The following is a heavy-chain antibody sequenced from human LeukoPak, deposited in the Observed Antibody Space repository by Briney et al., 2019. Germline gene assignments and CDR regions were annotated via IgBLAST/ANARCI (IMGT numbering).Heavy chain of an antibody. Sequence: SQTLSLTCTVSGGSVSSGGYYWSWIRQHPGKGLEWIGYIYYSGNTYYNPSLKSRVTISVDTSKNQFSLKLSSVTAADTAVYYYPRVIAAAGTDYWGQGTLVTVSS. CDR1: GGSVSSGGYY. CDR2: IYYSGNT. V-gene: IGHV4-31*03. J-gene: IGHJ4*02. D-gene: IGHD6-13*01. CDR3: PRVIAAAGTDY.